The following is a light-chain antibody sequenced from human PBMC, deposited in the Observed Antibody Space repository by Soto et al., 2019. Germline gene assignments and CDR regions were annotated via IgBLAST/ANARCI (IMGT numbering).Light chain of an antibody. CDR2: EVS. CDR1: SSDVGGYNY. J-gene: IGLJ2*01. Sequence: QSALTQPASVSGSPGQSITISCTGTSSDVGGYNYVSWYQQYPGKAPKLMIYEVSNRPSGVSGRFSVSKSGNTASLTISGLQAEDEADYYCSSYAGSYTLLFGGGTKLTVL. CDR3: SSYAGSYTLL. V-gene: IGLV2-14*01.